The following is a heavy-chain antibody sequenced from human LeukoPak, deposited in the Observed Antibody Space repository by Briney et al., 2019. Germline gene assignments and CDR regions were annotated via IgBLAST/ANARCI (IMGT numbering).Heavy chain of an antibody. J-gene: IGHJ4*02. CDR2: IWKDGSDE. V-gene: IGHV3-33*01. Sequence: GGSLRLSCAAAGFTFGDFGMHWVRQAPGKGLEWVALIWKDGSDEFYADSVKGRLTISRDNSRNTLSLQMNSLRGGDTAVYYCAREEAFQLEASLDQWGQGTLVTVSS. D-gene: IGHD3-3*01. CDR3: AREEAFQLEASLDQ. CDR1: GFTFGDFG.